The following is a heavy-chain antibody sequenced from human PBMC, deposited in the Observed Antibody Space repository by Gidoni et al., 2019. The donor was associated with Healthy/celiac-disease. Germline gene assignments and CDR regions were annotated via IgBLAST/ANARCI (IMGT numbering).Heavy chain of an antibody. J-gene: IGHJ2*01. CDR3: ARGGRDGYIGNWYFDL. V-gene: IGHV1-69*06. Sequence: QVQLVQSGAAVKKPGSSVKVSCKASGGTFSSYAISRVRQAPGQGLEWMGGIIPSFGTANYAQKFQGRVTITADKSTSTAYMELSSLRSEDTAVYYCARGGRDGYIGNWYFDLWGRGTLVTVSS. D-gene: IGHD5-12*01. CDR2: IIPSFGTA. CDR1: GGTFSSYA.